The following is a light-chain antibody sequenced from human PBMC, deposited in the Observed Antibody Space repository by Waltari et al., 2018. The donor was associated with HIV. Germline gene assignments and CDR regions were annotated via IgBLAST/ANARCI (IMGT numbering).Light chain of an antibody. CDR2: GAS. Sequence: ELVLTQSPGTLSLSPGERATLSCRASQSVSSSYLAWYQQKPGQAPRLLIYGASSMATGIPDRFSGSGSGTDFTLTISRLEPEDFAVYYCQQYGSSPRTFGQGTKVEIK. CDR1: QSVSSSY. CDR3: QQYGSSPRT. V-gene: IGKV3-20*01. J-gene: IGKJ1*01.